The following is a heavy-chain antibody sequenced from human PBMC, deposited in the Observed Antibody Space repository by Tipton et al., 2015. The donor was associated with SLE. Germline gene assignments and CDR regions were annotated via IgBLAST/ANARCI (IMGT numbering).Heavy chain of an antibody. Sequence: GSLRLSCAALGFTFSSYSMNWVRQAPGKGLEWVSSISSSSSYIYYADSVKGRFTISRDNAKNSLYLQMNSLRAEDTAVYYCAREVAAVHNWFDPWGQGTLVTVSS. CDR3: AREVAAVHNWFDP. D-gene: IGHD2-2*01. CDR1: GFTFSSYS. CDR2: ISSSSSYI. J-gene: IGHJ5*02. V-gene: IGHV3-21*03.